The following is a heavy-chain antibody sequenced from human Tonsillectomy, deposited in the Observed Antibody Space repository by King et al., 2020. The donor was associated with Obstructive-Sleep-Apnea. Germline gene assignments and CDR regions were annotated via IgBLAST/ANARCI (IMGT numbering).Heavy chain of an antibody. CDR1: GYSFTSYW. Sequence: EVQLVQSGAEVKKPGESLRISCKGSGYSFTSYWISWVRQMPGKGLEWMGRIDPSDSYTNYSPSFQGHVTISADKSISTAYLQWSSLKASDTAMYYCAISEVKRYSSSSGHYNGMDVWGQGTTVTVSS. V-gene: IGHV5-10-1*03. CDR2: IDPSDSYT. CDR3: AISEVKRYSSSSGHYNGMDV. D-gene: IGHD6-6*01. J-gene: IGHJ6*02.